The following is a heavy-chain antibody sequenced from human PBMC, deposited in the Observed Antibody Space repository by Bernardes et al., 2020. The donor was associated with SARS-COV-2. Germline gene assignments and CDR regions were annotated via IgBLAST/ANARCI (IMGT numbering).Heavy chain of an antibody. D-gene: IGHD3-22*01. CDR2: ISSSSSYI. CDR1: GFTFSSYS. Sequence: GGSLRLSCAASGFTFSSYSMNWVRQAPGKGLEWVSSISSSSSYIYYADSVKGRFTISRDNAKNSLYLQMNSLRAEDTAVYYCARDPHYYDSSGYFDIWGQGTMGTVSS. J-gene: IGHJ3*02. CDR3: ARDPHYYDSSGYFDI. V-gene: IGHV3-21*01.